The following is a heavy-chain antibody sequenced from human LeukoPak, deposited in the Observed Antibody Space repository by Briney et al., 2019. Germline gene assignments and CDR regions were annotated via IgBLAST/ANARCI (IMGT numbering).Heavy chain of an antibody. Sequence: EASVKVSCKASGYTFTSYGITWVRQAPGQGLEWMGWISVYNGNTNYAQKLQGRVTMTTDTSTSTAYMELRSLRSDDTAVYYCAIDPSEADYYYYMDVWGKGPRSPSP. CDR2: ISVYNGNT. J-gene: IGHJ6*03. V-gene: IGHV1-18*01. CDR3: AIDPSEADYYYYMDV. CDR1: GYTFTSYG.